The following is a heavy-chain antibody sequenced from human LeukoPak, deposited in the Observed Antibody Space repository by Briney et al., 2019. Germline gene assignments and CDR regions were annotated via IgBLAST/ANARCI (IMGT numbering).Heavy chain of an antibody. D-gene: IGHD6-6*01. J-gene: IGHJ4*02. CDR2: ISSSGSIM. CDR1: GFSFSSYE. Sequence: GGSLRLSCAASGFSFSSYEMNWVRQAPGKGLEWVSYISSSGSIMYSADSVKGRFTISRDNAKNSLYLQMNSLRAEDTAIYYCSGQYSSSTVVDYWGQGTLVTVSS. V-gene: IGHV3-48*03. CDR3: SGQYSSSTVVDY.